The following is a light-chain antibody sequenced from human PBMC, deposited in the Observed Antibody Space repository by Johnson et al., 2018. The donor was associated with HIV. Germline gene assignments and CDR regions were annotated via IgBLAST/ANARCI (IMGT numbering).Light chain of an antibody. CDR2: ENN. V-gene: IGLV1-51*02. J-gene: IGLJ1*01. CDR3: GTWDSSLIVEV. Sequence: QAVLTQPPSVSAAPGQKVTISCSGSSSNIGNNSVSWYQQLPGTAPKLLIYENNKRPSGIPDRFSGSKSGTSATLGITGLQTGDEADYYCGTWDSSLIVEVFGTGTKVTVL. CDR1: SSNIGNNS.